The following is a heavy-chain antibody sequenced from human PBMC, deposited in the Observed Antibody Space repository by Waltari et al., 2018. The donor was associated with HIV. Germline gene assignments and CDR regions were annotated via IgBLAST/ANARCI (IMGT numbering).Heavy chain of an antibody. CDR1: GFPFVRYP. CDR2: ISFDGSSA. D-gene: IGHD3-22*01. V-gene: IGHV3-30-3*01. CDR3: ARDSLYSDSSGYYFRPFDM. J-gene: IGHJ3*02. Sequence: QDQLVESGGGVVQPGRSLRHSCAAPGFPFVRYPLHWVRQAPGKGLEWVAVISFDGSSAYYADSVKGRFTISKDNPKNTLYLQMKSLITEDTAVYFCARDSLYSDSSGYYFRPFDMWGQGTMVTVSS.